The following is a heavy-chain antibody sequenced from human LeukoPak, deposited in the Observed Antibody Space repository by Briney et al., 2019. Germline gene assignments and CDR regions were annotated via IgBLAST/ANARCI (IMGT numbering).Heavy chain of an antibody. CDR3: VRGLDSSSYVDS. V-gene: IGHV4-30-4*01. D-gene: IGHD6-13*01. J-gene: IGHJ4*02. CDR1: GGSISSNVYY. CDR2: IYYSGRT. Sequence: SQTLSLTCTVSGGSISSNVYYWSWIRQPPGKGLEWIGYIYYSGRTYYCPSLKSRLIMSVDTSKNQFSLKLSIVTAADTALYYCVRGLDSSSYVDSWGQGTLVTVSS.